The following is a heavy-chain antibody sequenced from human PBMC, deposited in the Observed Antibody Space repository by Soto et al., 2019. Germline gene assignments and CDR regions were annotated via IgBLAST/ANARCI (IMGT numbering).Heavy chain of an antibody. CDR1: GYTFTSYY. D-gene: IGHD6-13*01. J-gene: IGHJ4*02. CDR2: INPSGGST. CDR3: ARVTIAAAGLDY. V-gene: IGHV1-46*03. Sequence: GASVKVSCKASGYTFTSYYMHWVRQAPGQGLEWMGIINPSGGSTSYAQKFQGRVTMTRDTSTSTVYMELSSLRSEDTAVYYRARVTIAAAGLDYWGRGPLVPVSS.